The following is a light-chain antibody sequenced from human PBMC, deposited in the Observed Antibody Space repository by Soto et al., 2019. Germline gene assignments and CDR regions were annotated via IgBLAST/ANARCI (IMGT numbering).Light chain of an antibody. J-gene: IGKJ1*01. CDR3: QQYNNWPPWT. V-gene: IGKV3-15*01. CDR1: QSGSSN. Sequence: EIVLTQSPATLSVSLGERPTLSCRASQSGSSNLAWYQQKPGQAPRLLIYGASTRATGIPARFSGSGSGTEFTLTISSLQSEDFAVYYCQQYNNWPPWTFGQGTKVDIK. CDR2: GAS.